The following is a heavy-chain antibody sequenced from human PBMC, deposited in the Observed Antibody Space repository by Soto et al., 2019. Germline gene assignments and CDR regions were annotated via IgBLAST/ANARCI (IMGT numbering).Heavy chain of an antibody. Sequence: EVQLVESGGGLVQPGGSLRLSCAASGFTFSSYWMSWVRQAPGKGLEWVANIKQDGSEKYYVDSVKGRFTISRDNANNSLYLQMNRLRAEDTAVYYCAREQLRGYDFWSGYYQTVDWFDPWGQGTLVTVSS. J-gene: IGHJ5*02. V-gene: IGHV3-7*03. CDR2: IKQDGSEK. D-gene: IGHD3-3*01. CDR1: GFTFSSYW. CDR3: AREQLRGYDFWSGYYQTVDWFDP.